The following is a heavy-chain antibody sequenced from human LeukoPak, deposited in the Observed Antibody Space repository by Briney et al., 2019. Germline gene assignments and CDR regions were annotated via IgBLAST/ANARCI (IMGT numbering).Heavy chain of an antibody. CDR1: GGSISSYY. CDR2: IYTSGST. D-gene: IGHD3-10*01. CDR3: ASSIVVRGVMYGMDV. J-gene: IGHJ6*02. Sequence: KPSETLSLTCTVSGGSISSYYWSWIRQPAGKGLEWLGRIYTSGSTNYNPSLKSRVTMSVDTSKNQFSLKLSSVTAADTAVYYCASSIVVRGVMYGMDVWGQGTTVTVSS. V-gene: IGHV4-4*07.